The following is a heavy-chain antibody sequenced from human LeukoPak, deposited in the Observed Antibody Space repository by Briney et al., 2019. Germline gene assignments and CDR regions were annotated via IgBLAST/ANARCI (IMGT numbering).Heavy chain of an antibody. D-gene: IGHD5-12*01. V-gene: IGHV3-53*01. J-gene: IGHJ4*02. CDR3: AREGGYVFDY. Sequence: GGSLRLSCAVSGFTVSRNYMSWVRQAPGKGLEWVSVIYSGGSTDYADSVKGRFTISRDNSKNTVYLQMNSLRPEDTAMYYCAREGGYVFDYWGQGTLVTVSS. CDR2: IYSGGST. CDR1: GFTVSRNY.